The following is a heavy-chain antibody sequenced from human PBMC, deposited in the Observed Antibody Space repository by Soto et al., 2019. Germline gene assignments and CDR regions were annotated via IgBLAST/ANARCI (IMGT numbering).Heavy chain of an antibody. CDR3: ARGEAYCGGDCFPNYYYYGMDV. CDR1: GGTFSSYA. Sequence: QVQLVQSGAEVKKPGSSVKVSCKASGGTFSSYAISWVRQAPGQGLEWMGGIIPIFGTANYAQKFQGRVTITADESTSTAYMELSSLRSEDTAVYYCARGEAYCGGDCFPNYYYYGMDVWGQGTTVTVSS. CDR2: IIPIFGTA. V-gene: IGHV1-69*12. D-gene: IGHD2-21*02. J-gene: IGHJ6*02.